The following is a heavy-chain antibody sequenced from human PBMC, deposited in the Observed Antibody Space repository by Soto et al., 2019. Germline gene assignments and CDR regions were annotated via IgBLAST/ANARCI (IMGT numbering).Heavy chain of an antibody. CDR2: INPSGGST. J-gene: IGHJ4*02. CDR3: ARADYYDSSGFYYDC. Sequence: QVQLVQSGAEVKKPGASVKVSCKASGYIFTNHYIHWVRQAPGQGLEWMGIINPSGGSTNYLQKFQGRTTTSRDTSTSTVYMELSSLRSEDTAVYFCARADYYDSSGFYYDCWGQGSLGTVSS. CDR1: GYIFTNHY. V-gene: IGHV1-46*01. D-gene: IGHD3-22*01.